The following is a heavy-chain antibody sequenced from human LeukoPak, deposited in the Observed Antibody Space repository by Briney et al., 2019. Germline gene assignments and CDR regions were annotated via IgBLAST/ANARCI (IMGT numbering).Heavy chain of an antibody. Sequence: ETLSLTCSVSGYSIKNSNYYWAWIRQPPGKGLEWIANVYHSGSTDYNPSLESRVTISVDTSKNQFSLKLSSVTTADTAVYYCARLPCSSTSCYVGLVWFDPWGQGTLVTVSS. V-gene: IGHV4-39*01. D-gene: IGHD2-2*01. CDR3: ARLPCSSTSCYVGLVWFDP. CDR1: GYSIKNSNYY. CDR2: VYHSGST. J-gene: IGHJ5*02.